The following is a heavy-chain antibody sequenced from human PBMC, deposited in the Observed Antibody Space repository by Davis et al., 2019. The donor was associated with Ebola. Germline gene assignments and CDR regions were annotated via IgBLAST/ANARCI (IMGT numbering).Heavy chain of an antibody. CDR2: IIPILGIA. Sequence: AASVKVSCKASGSTFSSYAISWVRQAPGQGLEWMGRIIPILGIANYAQKFQGRVTITADKSTSTAYMELSSLRSEDTAVYYCARITMHYYDSSGYYSGRGMDVWGQGTTVTVSS. J-gene: IGHJ6*02. CDR1: GSTFSSYA. V-gene: IGHV1-69*04. CDR3: ARITMHYYDSSGYYSGRGMDV. D-gene: IGHD3-22*01.